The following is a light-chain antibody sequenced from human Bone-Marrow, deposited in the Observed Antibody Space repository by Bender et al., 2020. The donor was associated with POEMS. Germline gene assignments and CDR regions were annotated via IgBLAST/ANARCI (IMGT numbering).Light chain of an antibody. CDR2: GNN. Sequence: QSVLTQPPSVSGAPGQRVTISCTGSSSNIGAGYDVHWYQQLPGTAPKLLIYGNNNRPSGVPDRFSGSKSGTSASLAITGLQAEDEADYYCQSYDSRLSSYVFGTETKVTVL. V-gene: IGLV1-40*01. J-gene: IGLJ1*01. CDR1: SSNIGAGYD. CDR3: QSYDSRLSSYV.